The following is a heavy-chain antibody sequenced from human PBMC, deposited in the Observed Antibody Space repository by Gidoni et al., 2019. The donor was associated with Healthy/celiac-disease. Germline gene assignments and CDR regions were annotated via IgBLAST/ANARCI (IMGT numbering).Heavy chain of an antibody. CDR3: ARDTGEATDYYYMDV. D-gene: IGHD7-27*01. CDR1: GGSISSGDYY. V-gene: IGHV4-30-4*01. CDR2: IYYSGST. J-gene: IGHJ6*03. Sequence: QVQLQESGPGLVKPSQTLSLTCTVSGGSISSGDYYWSWIRQPPGKGLEWIGYIYYSGSTYYNPSLKSRVTISVDTSKNQFSLKLSSVTAADTAVYYCARDTGEATDYYYMDVWGKGTTVTVSS.